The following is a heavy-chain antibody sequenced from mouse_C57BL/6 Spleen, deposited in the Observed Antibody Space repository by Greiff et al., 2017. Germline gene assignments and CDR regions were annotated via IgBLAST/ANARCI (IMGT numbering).Heavy chain of an antibody. CDR3: ARFYYGSSYGDFDY. Sequence: VQLQESGAELVKPGASVKLSCKASGYTFTSYWMHWVKQRPGQGLEWIGMIHPNSGSTNYNEKFKSKATLTVDKSSSTAYMQLSSLTSEDSAVYYCARFYYGSSYGDFDYWGQGTTLTVSS. D-gene: IGHD1-1*01. V-gene: IGHV1-64*01. CDR2: IHPNSGST. CDR1: GYTFTSYW. J-gene: IGHJ2*01.